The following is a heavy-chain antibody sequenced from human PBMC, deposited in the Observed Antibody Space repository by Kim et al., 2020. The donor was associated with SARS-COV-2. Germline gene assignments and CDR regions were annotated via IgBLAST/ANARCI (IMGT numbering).Heavy chain of an antibody. CDR1: GFTFDDYA. D-gene: IGHD1-26*01. Sequence: GGSLRLSCAASGFTFDDYAMHWVRQAPGKGLEWVSGISWNSGSIGYADSVKGRFTISRDNAKNSLYLQMNSLRAEDTALYYCAKGGIVAGLYNWFDPWGQGTLVTVSS. CDR2: ISWNSGSI. J-gene: IGHJ5*02. CDR3: AKGGIVAGLYNWFDP. V-gene: IGHV3-9*01.